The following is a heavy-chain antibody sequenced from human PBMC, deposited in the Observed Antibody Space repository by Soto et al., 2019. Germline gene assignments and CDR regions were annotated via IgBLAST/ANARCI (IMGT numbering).Heavy chain of an antibody. CDR2: IYPADSET. D-gene: IGHD5-18*01. Sequence: GESLKISCKGSAYRFSIYWIGWVRQMPGKGLELMGIIYPADSETRYSPSFQCQVTISADGSIRTAYLHWSSLKASDTAMYYCARQIYDSDTAPNFQYYLDSWGQGTPVPVSS. CDR3: ARQIYDSDTAPNFQYYLDS. J-gene: IGHJ4*02. CDR1: AYRFSIYW. V-gene: IGHV5-51*01.